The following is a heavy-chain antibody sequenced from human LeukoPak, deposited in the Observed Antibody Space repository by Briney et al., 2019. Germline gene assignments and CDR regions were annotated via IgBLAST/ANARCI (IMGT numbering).Heavy chain of an antibody. V-gene: IGHV3-30*03. CDR2: ISYDGSNK. CDR1: RFSFSSYG. D-gene: IGHD3-3*01. Sequence: GGSLRLSCAASRFSFSSYGMHWVRQAPGKGLEWVAVISYDGSNKYYADSVKGRFTISRDSSKRTLYLQMNSLRAEDTAMYYCARESWSDSVAFDIWGLGTMVIVSS. J-gene: IGHJ3*02. CDR3: ARESWSDSVAFDI.